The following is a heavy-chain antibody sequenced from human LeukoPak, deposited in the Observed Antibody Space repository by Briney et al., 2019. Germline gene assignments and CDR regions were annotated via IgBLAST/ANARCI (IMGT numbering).Heavy chain of an antibody. Sequence: SETLSLTCDVYGGSFSGYYWSWIRQPPGKGLEWIGEINHSGSTNYNPSLKSRVTISVDTSKNQFSLKLSSVTAADTAVYYCARGSPYYYGSGSYRGWGQGTTVTVSS. CDR2: INHSGST. J-gene: IGHJ6*02. CDR3: ARGSPYYYGSGSYRG. CDR1: GGSFSGYY. V-gene: IGHV4-34*01. D-gene: IGHD3-10*01.